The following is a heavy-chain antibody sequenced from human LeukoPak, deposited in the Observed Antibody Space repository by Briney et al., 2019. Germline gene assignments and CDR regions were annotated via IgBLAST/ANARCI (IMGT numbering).Heavy chain of an antibody. J-gene: IGHJ4*02. Sequence: PSETLSLTCSVSGGSISSSSYYWGWIRQPPGKGLEWIGSIYYSGSAYYNPSLKSRVTISGDTSKNQFSLRLSSVTAADTAVYYCARASYSYDINGWVPFDYWGQGTLVTVSS. D-gene: IGHD3-22*01. CDR1: GGSISSSSYY. CDR2: IYYSGSA. CDR3: ARASYSYDINGWVPFDY. V-gene: IGHV4-39*07.